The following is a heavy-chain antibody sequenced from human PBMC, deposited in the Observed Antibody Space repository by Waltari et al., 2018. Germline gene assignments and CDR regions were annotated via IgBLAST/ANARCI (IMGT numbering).Heavy chain of an antibody. V-gene: IGHV3-7*01. D-gene: IGHD6-6*01. CDR2: VCPAGLDS. Sequence: EVQLVEAGGGLVQPGGSLRHSCAASGSSVRSYWMSWVRQAPGRGLVWVAHVCPAGLDSGRGASVKARFIISSDHSRNLVFLPMNSLTVWDTPVSYCVRDVTRVLDYWGPGTLVTVSS. CDR1: GSSVRSYW. J-gene: IGHJ4*02. CDR3: VRDVTRVLDY.